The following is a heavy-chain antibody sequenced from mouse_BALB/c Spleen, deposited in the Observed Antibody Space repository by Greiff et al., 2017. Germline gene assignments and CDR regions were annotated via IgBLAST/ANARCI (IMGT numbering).Heavy chain of an antibody. J-gene: IGHJ3*01. V-gene: IGHV14-4*02. CDR1: GFNIKDYY. D-gene: IGHD2-14*01. Sequence: EVQLQQSGAELVRSGASVKLSCTASGFNIKDYYMHWVKQRPEQGLEWIGWIDPENGDTEYAPKFQGKATMTADTSSNTAYLQLSSLTSEDTAVYYCNAWKYDGVLAYWGQGTLVTVSA. CDR2: IDPENGDT. CDR3: NAWKYDGVLAY.